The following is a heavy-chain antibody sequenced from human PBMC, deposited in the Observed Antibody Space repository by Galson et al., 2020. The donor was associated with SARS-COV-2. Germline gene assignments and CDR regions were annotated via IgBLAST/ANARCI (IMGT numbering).Heavy chain of an antibody. CDR2: ISSNGGST. Sequence: GGSLRLSCAASGFTFSSYAMHWVRQAPGKGLEYVSAISSNGGSTYYANSVKGRFTISRDNSKNTLYLQMGSLGAEDMAVYYCARDYDSSGYYYYYMDVWGKGTTVTISS. V-gene: IGHV3-64*01. D-gene: IGHD3-22*01. CDR3: ARDYDSSGYYYYYMDV. CDR1: GFTFSSYA. J-gene: IGHJ6*03.